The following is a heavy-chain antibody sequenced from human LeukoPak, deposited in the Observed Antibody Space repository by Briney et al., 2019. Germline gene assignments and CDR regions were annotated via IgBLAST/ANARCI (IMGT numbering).Heavy chain of an antibody. CDR3: ARLPRYYDFWSGYYGGSYMDV. CDR1: GGTFGGYT. J-gene: IGHJ6*03. Sequence: ASVKVSCKASGGTFGGYTISWVRQAPGQGFEWMGRIIPILGIANYAQKFQGRVTITADKSTSTAYMELSSLRSEDTAVYYCARLPRYYDFWSGYYGGSYMDVWGKGTTATVSS. CDR2: IIPILGIA. D-gene: IGHD3-3*01. V-gene: IGHV1-69*02.